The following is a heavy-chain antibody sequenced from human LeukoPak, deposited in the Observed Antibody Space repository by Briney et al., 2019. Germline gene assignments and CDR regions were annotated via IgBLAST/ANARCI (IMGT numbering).Heavy chain of an antibody. CDR2: VKGRSDTI. Sequence: PGGSLRLSCTASGLIFNNYGMNWVRQAPGKGLEWISYVKGRSDTIHYADSVKGRFTISRDNAKNSLYLQMNSLRAEDTAVYYCARVQGDVTGYYSYYYYYGMDVWGQGTTVTVSS. CDR1: GLIFNNYG. V-gene: IGHV3-48*01. CDR3: ARVQGDVTGYYSYYYYYGMDV. J-gene: IGHJ6*02. D-gene: IGHD3-9*01.